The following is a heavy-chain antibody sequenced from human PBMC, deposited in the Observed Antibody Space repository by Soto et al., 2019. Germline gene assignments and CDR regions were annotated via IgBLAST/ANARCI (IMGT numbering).Heavy chain of an antibody. Sequence: SETLSLTCTVSGGSVSSGSYYWSWIRQPPGKGLEWIGYIYYSGSTNYNPSLKSRVTISVDTSKNQFSLKLRSVTAADTAVYYCARRGPGGGYLYYFDSWGQGTLVTVSS. CDR3: ARRGPGGGYLYYFDS. V-gene: IGHV4-61*01. D-gene: IGHD2-15*01. CDR1: GGSVSSGSYY. J-gene: IGHJ4*02. CDR2: IYYSGST.